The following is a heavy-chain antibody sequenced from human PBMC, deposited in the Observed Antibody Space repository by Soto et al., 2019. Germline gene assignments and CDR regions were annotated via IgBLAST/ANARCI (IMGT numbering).Heavy chain of an antibody. Sequence: ASVKVSCKASGGTFSSYAISWVRQAPGQGLEWMGGIIPIFGTANYAQKFQGRVTITADESTSTAYMELSSLRSEDTAVYYCARGIQAVIVGAQDAFDIWGQGTMVTVSS. CDR1: GGTFSSYA. D-gene: IGHD1-26*01. V-gene: IGHV1-69*13. CDR2: IIPIFGTA. CDR3: ARGIQAVIVGAQDAFDI. J-gene: IGHJ3*02.